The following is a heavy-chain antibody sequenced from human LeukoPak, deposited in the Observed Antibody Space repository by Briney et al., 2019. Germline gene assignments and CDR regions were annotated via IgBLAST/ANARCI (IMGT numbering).Heavy chain of an antibody. Sequence: GGSLRLSGAASGFTFSSYSMNWVRQAPGKGLEWVSSISSSSSYIYYADSVKGRFTISRDNAKNSLYLQMNSLRAEDTAVYYCARSALELGYFDYWGQGTLVTVSS. D-gene: IGHD7-27*01. V-gene: IGHV3-21*01. J-gene: IGHJ4*02. CDR3: ARSALELGYFDY. CDR2: ISSSSSYI. CDR1: GFTFSSYS.